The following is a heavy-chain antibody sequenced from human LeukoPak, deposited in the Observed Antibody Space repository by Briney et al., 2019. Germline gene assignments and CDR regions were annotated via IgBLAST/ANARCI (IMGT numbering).Heavy chain of an antibody. CDR2: INHSGSA. Sequence: PSETLSLTCAVYGGSFSGYYWSWIRQPPGKGLEWIGEINHSGSANYNPSLKSRVTISVDTSKNQFSLKLSSVTAADTAVYYCARIDDIAVAGLDYWGQGTLVTVSS. CDR1: GGSFSGYY. CDR3: ARIDDIAVAGLDY. D-gene: IGHD6-19*01. J-gene: IGHJ4*02. V-gene: IGHV4-34*01.